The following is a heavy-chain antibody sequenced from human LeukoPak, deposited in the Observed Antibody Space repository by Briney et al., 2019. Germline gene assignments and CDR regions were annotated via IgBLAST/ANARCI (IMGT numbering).Heavy chain of an antibody. D-gene: IGHD3-10*01. Sequence: RAGGPLRLSCAASGFTFSSYAMSWVRQAPGKGLEWVSAISGSGGSTYYADSVKGRFTISRDNSKNTLYLQMNSLRAEDTAVYYCAKVLWFGELYYFDYWGQGTLVTVSS. CDR1: GFTFSSYA. J-gene: IGHJ4*02. CDR3: AKVLWFGELYYFDY. V-gene: IGHV3-23*01. CDR2: ISGSGGST.